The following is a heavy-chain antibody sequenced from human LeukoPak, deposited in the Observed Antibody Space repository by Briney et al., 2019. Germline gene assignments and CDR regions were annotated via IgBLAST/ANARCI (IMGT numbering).Heavy chain of an antibody. V-gene: IGHV1-69*13. CDR1: GGTFSSYA. D-gene: IGHD3-22*01. CDR3: ARAPHGAYDSSGYHFDY. J-gene: IGHJ4*02. Sequence: SVKVPCKASGGTFSSYAISWVRQAPGQGLEWMGGIILIFGTANYAQKFQGRVTITADESTSTAYMELSSLRSEDTAVYYCARAPHGAYDSSGYHFDYWGQGTLVTVSS. CDR2: IILIFGTA.